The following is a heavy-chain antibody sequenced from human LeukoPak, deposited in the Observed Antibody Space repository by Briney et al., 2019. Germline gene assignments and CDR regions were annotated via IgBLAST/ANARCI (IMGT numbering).Heavy chain of an antibody. CDR1: GYTFTGYY. Sequence: ASVKVSCKASGYTFTGYYIHWVRQAPGQGLEWMGWINPNSGGTNYAQKFQGRVTMTRDTSISTAYMELSRLRSDDTAVYYCARDRLYYDSSGHHFDYWGQGTLVTVSS. V-gene: IGHV1-2*02. J-gene: IGHJ4*02. D-gene: IGHD3-22*01. CDR2: INPNSGGT. CDR3: ARDRLYYDSSGHHFDY.